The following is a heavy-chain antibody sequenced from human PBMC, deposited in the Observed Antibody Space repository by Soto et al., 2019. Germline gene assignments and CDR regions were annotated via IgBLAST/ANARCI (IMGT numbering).Heavy chain of an antibody. V-gene: IGHV3-30*18. J-gene: IGHJ4*02. CDR3: AKDPNYYGSGSYYNDDYFDY. Sequence: GGSLRLSCAASGFTFSRYGMHWVRQAPGEGLEWVAVISYDGSNKYYADSVKGRFTISRDNSKNTLYLQMNSLRAEDTAVYYCAKDPNYYGSGSYYNDDYFDYWGQGTLVTVSS. CDR2: ISYDGSNK. D-gene: IGHD3-10*01. CDR1: GFTFSRYG.